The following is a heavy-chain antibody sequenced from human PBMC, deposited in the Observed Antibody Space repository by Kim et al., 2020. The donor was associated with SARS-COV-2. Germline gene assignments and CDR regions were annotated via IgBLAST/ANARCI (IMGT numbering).Heavy chain of an antibody. CDR2: IGTAGDT. V-gene: IGHV3-13*04. Sequence: GGSLRLSCAASGFTFSSYDMHWVRQATGKGLEWVSAIGTAGDTYYPGSVKGRFTISRENAKNSLYLQMNSLRAGDTAVYYCARSGYSSSWYLGGSQSYYFDYWGQGTLVTVSS. CDR1: GFTFSSYD. CDR3: ARSGYSSSWYLGGSQSYYFDY. D-gene: IGHD6-13*01. J-gene: IGHJ4*02.